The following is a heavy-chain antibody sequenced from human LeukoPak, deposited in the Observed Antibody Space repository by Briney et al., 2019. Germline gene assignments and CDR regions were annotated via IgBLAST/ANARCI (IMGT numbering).Heavy chain of an antibody. J-gene: IGHJ6*03. CDR3: ASSLTTHYYYMDV. CDR2: ISSGSNTI. Sequence: GGSLRLSCTGCGFSFSTFRMNWVRQAPGKGLEWVSYISSGSNTIYYADSVKGRFTISRDNARNSLYLQMNSLRAEDTAVYYCASSLTTHYYYMDVWGNGTTVTVSS. V-gene: IGHV3-48*01. D-gene: IGHD4-11*01. CDR1: GFSFSTFR.